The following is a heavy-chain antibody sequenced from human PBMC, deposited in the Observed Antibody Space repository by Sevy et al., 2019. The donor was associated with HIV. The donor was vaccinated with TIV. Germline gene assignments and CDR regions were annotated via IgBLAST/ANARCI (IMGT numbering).Heavy chain of an antibody. CDR2: IRGGGSHK. V-gene: IGHV3-21*01. Sequence: GGSLRLSCATSGFSFNTYNMNWVRQAPGKGLEWVSSIRGGGSHKYYADSVKGRFTISRDNAMIYLQLNSLRAEDTAVYYCAKDMGQYCSDTNCYGLDYWGQGTLVTVSS. J-gene: IGHJ4*02. CDR1: GFSFNTYN. CDR3: AKDMGQYCSDTNCYGLDY. D-gene: IGHD2-2*01.